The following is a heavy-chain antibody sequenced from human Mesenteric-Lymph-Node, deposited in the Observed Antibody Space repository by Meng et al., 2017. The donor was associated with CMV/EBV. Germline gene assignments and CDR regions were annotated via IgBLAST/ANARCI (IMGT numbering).Heavy chain of an antibody. Sequence: SGGSISSGGYYWSWIRQHPGKGLEWIGSIYYSGSTYYNPSLKSRVTISVDTSKNQFSLKLSSVTAADTAVYYCARVRITAMVRLLDYWGQGTLVTVSS. CDR3: ARVRITAMVRLLDY. CDR2: IYYSGST. CDR1: GGSISSGGYY. V-gene: IGHV4-31*02. D-gene: IGHD5-18*01. J-gene: IGHJ4*02.